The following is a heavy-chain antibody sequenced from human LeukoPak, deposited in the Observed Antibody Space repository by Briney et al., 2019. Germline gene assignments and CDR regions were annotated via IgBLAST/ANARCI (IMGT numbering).Heavy chain of an antibody. J-gene: IGHJ3*01. V-gene: IGHV5-51*01. CDR2: INPDDSDT. D-gene: IGHD3-22*01. Sequence: GESLKISCKGSGYRFNAYWIARVRQMPGKGLEWMGIINPDDSDTRYSPSFQGQVTISADKSVRTAYLQWSSLKASDTAMYYCARPNITSYYDSRGYDAFDVWGQGTMVTVSS. CDR3: ARPNITSYYDSRGYDAFDV. CDR1: GYRFNAYW.